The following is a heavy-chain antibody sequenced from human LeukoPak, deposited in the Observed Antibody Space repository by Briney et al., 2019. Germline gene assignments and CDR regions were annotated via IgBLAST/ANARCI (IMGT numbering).Heavy chain of an antibody. V-gene: IGHV3-23*01. CDR2: ISGSGAST. CDR1: GFTFSSYA. CDR3: ARGQRKYQLLSMDWFDP. J-gene: IGHJ5*02. D-gene: IGHD2-2*01. Sequence: GGSLRLSCAASGFTFSSYAMSWVRQAPGKGLEWVSAISGSGASTYYADSVKGRFTISRDNSKNTLYLQMNSLRAEDTAVYYCARGQRKYQLLSMDWFDPWGQGTLVTVSS.